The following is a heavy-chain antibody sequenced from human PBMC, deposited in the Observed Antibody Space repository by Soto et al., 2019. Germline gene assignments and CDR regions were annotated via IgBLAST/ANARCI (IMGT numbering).Heavy chain of an antibody. J-gene: IGHJ4*02. CDR1: GYTFTSYG. CDR3: ARDIAYDSSGYYYSH. V-gene: IGHV1-18*01. D-gene: IGHD3-22*01. CDR2: ISAYNGNT. Sequence: SVQVSCKASGYTFTSYGISWVRQAPGQGLEWMGWISAYNGNTNYAQKLQGRVTMTTDTSTSTAYMELRSLRSDDTAVYYCARDIAYDSSGYYYSHWGQGTLVTVSS.